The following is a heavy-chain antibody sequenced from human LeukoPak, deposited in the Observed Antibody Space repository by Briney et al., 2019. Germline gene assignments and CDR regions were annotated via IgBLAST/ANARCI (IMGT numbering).Heavy chain of an antibody. J-gene: IGHJ5*02. Sequence: GASVKVSCKASGYTFTSYYMHWVRQAPGQGLEWMGIINPSGGSTSYAQKFQGRVTMTRDMSTSTVYMELSSLRSEDTAVYYCARGLAAALHSKNWFDPWGQGTLVTVSS. V-gene: IGHV1-46*01. D-gene: IGHD6-13*01. CDR3: ARGLAAALHSKNWFDP. CDR2: INPSGGST. CDR1: GYTFTSYY.